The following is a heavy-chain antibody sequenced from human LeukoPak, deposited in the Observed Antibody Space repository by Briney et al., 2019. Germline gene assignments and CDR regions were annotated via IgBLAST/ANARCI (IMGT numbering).Heavy chain of an antibody. CDR1: GFTFSSYA. D-gene: IGHD3-22*01. CDR2: ISGSGGST. CDR3: AKDRSYYYDSSGYFDY. J-gene: IGHJ4*02. Sequence: GGSLRLSCAASGFTFSSYAMSWVRQAPGKGLEWVSAISGSGGSTYYADSVKGRFTISRDNSKNTLYLQMNGLRAEDTAVYYCAKDRSYYYDSSGYFDYWGQGTLVTVSS. V-gene: IGHV3-23*01.